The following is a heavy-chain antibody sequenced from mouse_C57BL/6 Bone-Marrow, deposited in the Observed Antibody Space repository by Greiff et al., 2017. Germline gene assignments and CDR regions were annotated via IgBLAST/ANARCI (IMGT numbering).Heavy chain of an antibody. CDR2: IDPENGDT. CDR3: TTKRYFDV. Sequence: VQLQQSGAELVRPGASVKLSCTASGFNIKDDYMHWVKQRPEQGLEWIGWIDPENGDTEYASKFQGKATITADTSSNTAYLQLSSLTSEDTAGYYCTTKRYFDVWGTGTTVTVSS. J-gene: IGHJ1*03. V-gene: IGHV14-4*01. CDR1: GFNIKDDY.